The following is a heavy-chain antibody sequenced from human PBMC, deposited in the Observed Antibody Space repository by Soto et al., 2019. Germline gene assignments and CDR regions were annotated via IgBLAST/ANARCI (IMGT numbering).Heavy chain of an antibody. J-gene: IGHJ4*02. Sequence: QVQLVESGGGVVQPGRSLRLSCAASGFTFDNFGMHWVRQAPGKGLEWVSVIYYDGSKKYYADSGRGRFTISRDNSKNLLYLQMDSLRAEDTATFFCARSPRVRGGTASRGCWGQGTLVNVSS. CDR2: IYYDGSKK. D-gene: IGHD3-10*01. CDR1: GFTFDNFG. CDR3: ARSPRVRGGTASRGC. V-gene: IGHV3-33*01.